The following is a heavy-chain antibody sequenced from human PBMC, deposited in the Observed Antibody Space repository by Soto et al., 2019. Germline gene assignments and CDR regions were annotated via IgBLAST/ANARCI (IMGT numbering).Heavy chain of an antibody. CDR2: ISAYNGNT. CDR3: ARARQSYCTNGVCCNWFDP. CDR1: GYTFTSYG. V-gene: IGHV1-18*01. J-gene: IGHJ5*02. D-gene: IGHD2-8*01. Sequence: ASVKVSCKASGYTFTSYGISWVRQAPGQGLEWMGWISAYNGNTNYAQKHQGRVTMTTDTSTSTAYMELRSLRSDDTAVYYCARARQSYCTNGVCCNWFDPWGRGTLVTVSS.